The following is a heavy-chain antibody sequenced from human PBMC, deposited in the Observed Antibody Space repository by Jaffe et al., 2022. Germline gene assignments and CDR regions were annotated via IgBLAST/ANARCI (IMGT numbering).Heavy chain of an antibody. CDR1: GYSISSGYY. D-gene: IGHD2-8*01. CDR2: IYHSGST. CDR3: AREGMAQALDY. Sequence: QVQLQESGPGLVKPSETLSLTCAVSGYSISSGYYWGWIRQPPGKGLEWIGSIYHSGSTYYNPSLKSRVTISVDTSKNQFSLKLSSVTAADTAVYYCAREGMAQALDYWGQGTLVTVSS. V-gene: IGHV4-38-2*02. J-gene: IGHJ4*02.